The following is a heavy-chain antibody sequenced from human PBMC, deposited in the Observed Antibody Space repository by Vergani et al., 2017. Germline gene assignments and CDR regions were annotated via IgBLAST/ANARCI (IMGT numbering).Heavy chain of an antibody. J-gene: IGHJ4*02. D-gene: IGHD5/OR15-5a*01. CDR3: ARGSTIFGY. V-gene: IGHV4-61*02. CDR2: IYTSGRT. Sequence: QVQLQESGPGLVKPSQTLSLTCTVSGGSISSGNYYWSWIRQAAGKRLEWIGRIYTSGRTNYNPSLKSRVTMSVDTSKNQFSLKLRFVTAADTAVYYCARGSTIFGYWGQGALVTVSS. CDR1: GGSISSGNYY.